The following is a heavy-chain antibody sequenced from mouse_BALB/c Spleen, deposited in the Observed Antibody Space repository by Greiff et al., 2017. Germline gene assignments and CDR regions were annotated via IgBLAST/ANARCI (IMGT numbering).Heavy chain of an antibody. CDR1: GFTFSSYT. CDR2: ISNGGGST. V-gene: IGHV5-12-2*01. CDR3: AREGYGITFAY. Sequence: EVKLVESGGGLVQPGGSLKLSCAASGFTFSSYTMSWVRQTPEKRLEWVAYISNGGGSTYYPDTVKGRFTISRDNAKNTLYLQMSSLKSEDTAMYYCAREGYGITFAYWGQGTLVTVSA. D-gene: IGHD2-1*01. J-gene: IGHJ3*01.